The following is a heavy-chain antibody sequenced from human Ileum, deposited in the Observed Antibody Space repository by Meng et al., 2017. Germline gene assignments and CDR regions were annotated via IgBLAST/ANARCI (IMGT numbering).Heavy chain of an antibody. D-gene: IGHD7-27*01. CDR3: ARDHWGSLDY. J-gene: IGHJ4*02. CDR1: GASVTTSHYQ. Sequence: QLRLQWSVPGLVRPSETLSLICTVSGASVTTSHYQWGGTRQPPGKGLEWIGYASTNYNPSLKSRLTISLDTSKNQVSLKLTSVTAADTAVYYCARDHWGSLDYWGQGILVTVSS. V-gene: IGHV4-61*01. CDR2: AST.